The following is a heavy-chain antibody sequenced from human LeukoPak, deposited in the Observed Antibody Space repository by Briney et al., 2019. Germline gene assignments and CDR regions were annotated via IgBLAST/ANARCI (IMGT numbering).Heavy chain of an antibody. CDR2: ISAYNGNT. V-gene: IGHV1-18*01. CDR3: ARDARGRLRYCSGGSCYLFDY. CDR1: GYTFTSYG. D-gene: IGHD2-15*01. J-gene: IGHJ4*02. Sequence: ASVKVSCKASGYTFTSYGISWVRQAPGQGLEWMGWISAYNGNTNYAQKLQGRVTMTTDTSTSTAYMELRSLRSDDTAVYYCARDARGRLRYCSGGSCYLFDYWGQGTLVTVSS.